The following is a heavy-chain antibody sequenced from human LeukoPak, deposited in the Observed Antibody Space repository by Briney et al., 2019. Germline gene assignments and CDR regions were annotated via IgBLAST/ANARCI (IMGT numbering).Heavy chain of an antibody. Sequence: KPSETLSLTCTVSGGSISSDYWSWIRQPPGKRLQWIGYIYYTGSTNYDASLKSRVTISVDTSKNQFSLKLTSVTAADTAVYYCATFRPGGYFQNWGQGTLVTVSS. CDR1: GGSISSDY. CDR2: IYYTGST. CDR3: ATFRPGGYFQN. J-gene: IGHJ1*01. V-gene: IGHV4-59*01. D-gene: IGHD2-21*01.